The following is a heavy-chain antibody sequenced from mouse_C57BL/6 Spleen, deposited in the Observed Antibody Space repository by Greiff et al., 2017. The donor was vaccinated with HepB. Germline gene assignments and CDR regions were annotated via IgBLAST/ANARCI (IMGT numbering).Heavy chain of an antibody. CDR2: INPGSGGT. D-gene: IGHD2-4*01. J-gene: IGHJ1*03. V-gene: IGHV1-54*01. Sequence: VKLMESGAELVRPGTSVKVSCKASGYAFTNYLIEWVKQRPGQGLEWIGVINPGSGGTNYNEKFKGKATLTADKSSSTAYMQLSSLTSEDSAVYFCARGYDYGGYFDVWGTGTTVTVSS. CDR3: ARGYDYGGYFDV. CDR1: GYAFTNYL.